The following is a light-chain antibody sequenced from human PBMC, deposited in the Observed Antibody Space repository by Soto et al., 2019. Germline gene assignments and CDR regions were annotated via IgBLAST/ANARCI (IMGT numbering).Light chain of an antibody. V-gene: IGKV3-20*01. CDR1: QSVSSSY. CDR2: GAS. CDR3: QQYGNAPFT. Sequence: EIVLTQSPGTLSFSPGERATLTCRASQSVSSSYLAWFQQNPGQPPRLLIYGASSRATGIPDRFSGSGSGTEFTRTISRLEPEDFAVYYCQQYGNAPFTFGPGTKVDIK. J-gene: IGKJ3*01.